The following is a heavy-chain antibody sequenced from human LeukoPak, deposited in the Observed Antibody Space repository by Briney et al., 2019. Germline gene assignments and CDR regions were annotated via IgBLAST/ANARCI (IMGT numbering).Heavy chain of an antibody. Sequence: SETLSLTRSVSGGSISSSYWTWIGQPPGKGLEWMGYIYYSGSTNYNHSLKSRATISVDTSKSQFSLNLSSVAAADPAVYYCASAIAEDFYYYYVDVWGKGNTVTVSS. V-gene: IGHV4-59*01. CDR1: GGSISSSY. D-gene: IGHD1-14*01. CDR2: IYYSGST. CDR3: ASAIAEDFYYYYVDV. J-gene: IGHJ6*03.